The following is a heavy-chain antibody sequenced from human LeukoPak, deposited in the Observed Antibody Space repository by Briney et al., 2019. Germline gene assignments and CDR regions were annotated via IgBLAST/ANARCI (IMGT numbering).Heavy chain of an antibody. CDR2: IHTSGNT. J-gene: IGHJ4*02. CDR3: AREGGSYRAFDY. Sequence: PSETLSLTCNVSGGSISSYYWSWVRQPAGKGLEWVGRIHTSGNTNYNPSLKSRVTLSVDTSKNQFSLNLSSVTAADTAVYYCAREGGSYRAFDYWGQGTLVTVSS. D-gene: IGHD1-26*01. V-gene: IGHV4-4*07. CDR1: GGSISSYY.